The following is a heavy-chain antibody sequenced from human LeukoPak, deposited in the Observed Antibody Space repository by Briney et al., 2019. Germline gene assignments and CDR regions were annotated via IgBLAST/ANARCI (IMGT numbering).Heavy chain of an antibody. CDR2: IYTSGST. D-gene: IGHD3-3*01. CDR1: GGSISSYY. CDR3: ARAGWSGYSYYFDY. Sequence: SETLSLTCTVSGGSISSYYWSWIRQPAGKGLEWIGRIYTSGSTNYNPSLKSRVTMSVDTSENQFSLKLSSVTAADTAVYYCARAGWSGYSYYFDYWGQGTLVTVSS. J-gene: IGHJ4*02. V-gene: IGHV4-4*07.